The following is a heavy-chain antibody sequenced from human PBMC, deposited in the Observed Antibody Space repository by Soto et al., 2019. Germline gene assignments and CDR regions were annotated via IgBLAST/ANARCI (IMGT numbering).Heavy chain of an antibody. V-gene: IGHV3-21*04. CDR1: GFTFSSYG. J-gene: IGHJ3*02. CDR2: ISSSSSYI. CDR3: ARIQLGYDAFDS. Sequence: XSLRLSCAPSGFTFSSYGLDWVRPAPGKGLEWVSSISSSSSYIYYADSVKGRFTISRDNAKNSLYLQMNSMRAEDTAVDYCARIQLGYDAFDSWGQGTRVTVSS. D-gene: IGHD6-6*01.